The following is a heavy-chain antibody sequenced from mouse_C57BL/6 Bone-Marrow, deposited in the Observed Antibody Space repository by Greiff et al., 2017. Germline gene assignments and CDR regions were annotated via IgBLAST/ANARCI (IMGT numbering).Heavy chain of an antibody. J-gene: IGHJ2*01. D-gene: IGHD1-1*01. CDR3: QALITTVVATDY. CDR2: IRLKSDNYAT. CDR1: GFTFSNYW. Sequence: EVKLVESGGGLVQPGGSMKLSCVASGFTFSNYWMNWVRQSPEKGLEWVAQIRLKSDNYATHYAESVKGRFTISRDDSKSSVYLQMNNLRAEDTGIYYCQALITTVVATDYWGQGTTLTVSS. V-gene: IGHV6-3*01.